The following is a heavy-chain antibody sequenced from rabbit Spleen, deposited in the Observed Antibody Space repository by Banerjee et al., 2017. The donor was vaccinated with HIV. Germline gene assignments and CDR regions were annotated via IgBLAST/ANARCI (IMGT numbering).Heavy chain of an antibody. Sequence: QSLEESGGDLVKPGASLTLTCTASGFSFSSSYYMCWVRQAPGKGLEWIACIYTGSGSTYYASWAKGRFTISKTSSTTVTLQMTSLTAADTATYFCARDSGSSFSSYGMDLWGQGTLVTVS. CDR2: IYTGSGST. CDR1: GFSFSSSYY. J-gene: IGHJ6*01. CDR3: ARDSGSSFSSYGMDL. V-gene: IGHV1S40*01. D-gene: IGHD8-1*01.